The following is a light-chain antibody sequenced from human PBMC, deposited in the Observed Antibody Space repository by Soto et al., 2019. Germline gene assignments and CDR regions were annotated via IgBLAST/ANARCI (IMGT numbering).Light chain of an antibody. Sequence: EIVLTQSPATLSLSPGERATLSCRASQSVSSYLAWYQQKPGQAPRLLIYDASNRATGIPARFSGSGSGTDFTLTISSLEPEDFAVYYGQQRSNWPPITFGQGTRLDIK. CDR2: DAS. V-gene: IGKV3-11*01. J-gene: IGKJ5*01. CDR1: QSVSSY. CDR3: QQRSNWPPIT.